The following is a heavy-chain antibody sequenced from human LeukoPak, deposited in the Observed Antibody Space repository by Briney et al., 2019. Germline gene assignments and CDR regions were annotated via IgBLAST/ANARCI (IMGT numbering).Heavy chain of an antibody. CDR1: GGSISSYY. CDR3: ARDAHSSSWSFDY. D-gene: IGHD6-13*01. V-gene: IGHV4-59*12. CDR2: INHSGST. Sequence: SETLSLTCTVSGGSISSYYWSWIRQPPGKGLEWIGEINHSGSTNYNPSLKSRVTISVDTSKNQFSLKLSSVTAADTAVYYCARDAHSSSWSFDYWGQGTLVTVSS. J-gene: IGHJ4*02.